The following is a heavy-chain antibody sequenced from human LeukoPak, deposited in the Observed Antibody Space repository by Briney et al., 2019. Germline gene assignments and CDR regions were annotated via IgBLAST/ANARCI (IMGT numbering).Heavy chain of an antibody. V-gene: IGHV4-59*02. D-gene: IGHD3-10*02. CDR3: ARGLIVRQDDAFDV. CDR2: IFYKGSI. Sequence: PSETLSLTCTVSGVSVSNYYWSWTRQPPGRGLEWLGFIFYKGSIDYNPSLKRRVSMSVDPSKNQLSLNLTSVTAADTAVYYCARGLIVRQDDAFDVWGQGTKVTVSS. CDR1: GVSVSNYY. J-gene: IGHJ3*01.